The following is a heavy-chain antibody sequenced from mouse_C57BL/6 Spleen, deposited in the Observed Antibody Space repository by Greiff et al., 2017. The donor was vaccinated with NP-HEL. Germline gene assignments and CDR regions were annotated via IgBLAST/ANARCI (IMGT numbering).Heavy chain of an antibody. D-gene: IGHD4-1*01. Sequence: VQRVESGPELVKPGASVKISCKASGYAFSSSWMNWVKQRPGKGLEWIGRIYPGDGDTNYTGKFKGKATLTADKSSSTAYMQLSCLTSEDSAVYFCAKTLTLGRGFAYWGQGTLVTVSA. CDR3: AKTLTLGRGFAY. CDR2: IYPGDGDT. CDR1: GYAFSSSW. V-gene: IGHV1-82*01. J-gene: IGHJ3*01.